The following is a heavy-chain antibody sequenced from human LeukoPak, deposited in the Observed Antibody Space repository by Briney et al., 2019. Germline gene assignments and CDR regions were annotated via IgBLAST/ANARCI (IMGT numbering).Heavy chain of an antibody. Sequence: GASVKVSCKASGYTFTSYDINWVRQATGQGLEWMGWMNPNSGNTGYAQKFQGRVTMTRNTSISTAYMELSSLRSEDTAVYYCARGAPYDFWSGYYYYYYYGMDIWGQGTTVTVSS. J-gene: IGHJ6*02. CDR2: MNPNSGNT. V-gene: IGHV1-8*01. CDR3: ARGAPYDFWSGYYYYYYYGMDI. D-gene: IGHD3-3*01. CDR1: GYTFTSYD.